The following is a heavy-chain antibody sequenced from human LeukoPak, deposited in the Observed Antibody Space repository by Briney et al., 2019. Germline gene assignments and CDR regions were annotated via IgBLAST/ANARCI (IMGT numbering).Heavy chain of an antibody. CDR1: GFTFRRDS. V-gene: IGHV3-21*01. Sequence: PGGSLRLSCAASGFTFRRDSMNWVRQAPGKGLEWVSSISSSSSYIYYADSVKGRFTISRDNAKNSLYLQMNSLRAEDTAVYYCTRVTGYCSSTSCLYFDYWGQGTLVTVSS. CDR2: ISSSSSYI. J-gene: IGHJ4*02. CDR3: TRVTGYCSSTSCLYFDY. D-gene: IGHD2-2*01.